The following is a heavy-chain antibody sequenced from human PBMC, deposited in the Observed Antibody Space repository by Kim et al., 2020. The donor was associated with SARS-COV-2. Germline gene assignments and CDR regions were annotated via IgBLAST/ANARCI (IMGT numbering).Heavy chain of an antibody. J-gene: IGHJ4*02. Sequence: SETLSLTCTVSGASIRSPTYTWNWIRLHPGKGLEWIAYIYYGGSTHYNPSLESRVTISIDTSNNQFSLKLTSVTAADTAVYFCASGYKRLFWFGNTLAPNYSDSWGQGNLVTVSS. V-gene: IGHV4-31*03. CDR2: IYYGGST. D-gene: IGHD3-10*01. CDR1: GASIRSPTYT. CDR3: ASGYKRLFWFGNTLAPNYSDS.